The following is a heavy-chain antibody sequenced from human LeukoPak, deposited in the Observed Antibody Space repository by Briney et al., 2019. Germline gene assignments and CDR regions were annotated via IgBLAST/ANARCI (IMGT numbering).Heavy chain of an antibody. D-gene: IGHD3/OR15-3a*01. CDR1: GGSISSSSYY. CDR2: IYYSGST. Sequence: ETLSLTCTVSGGSISSSSYYWGWIRQPPGKGLEWIGSIYYSGSTYYNPSLKSRVTISVDTSKNQFSLKLSSVTAADTAVYYCARGQVIIDHHIDYWGQGTLVTVSS. CDR3: ARGQVIIDHHIDY. J-gene: IGHJ4*02. V-gene: IGHV4-39*01.